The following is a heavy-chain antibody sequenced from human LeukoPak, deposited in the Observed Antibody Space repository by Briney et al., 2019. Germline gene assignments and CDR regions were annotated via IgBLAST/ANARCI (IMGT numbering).Heavy chain of an antibody. D-gene: IGHD6-13*01. V-gene: IGHV4-59*08. Sequence: SETLSLTCTVSGGSISSYYWSWIRQPPGKGLEWIGYIYYSGSTNYNPSLKSRVTISVDTSKNQFSLKLSSVTAADTAVYYCARRVNGSWYFDYWGQGTLVTVSS. CDR3: ARRVNGSWYFDY. J-gene: IGHJ4*02. CDR1: GGSISSYY. CDR2: IYYSGST.